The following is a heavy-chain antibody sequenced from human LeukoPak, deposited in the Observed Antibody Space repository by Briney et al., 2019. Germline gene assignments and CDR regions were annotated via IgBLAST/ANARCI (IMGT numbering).Heavy chain of an antibody. J-gene: IGHJ4*02. D-gene: IGHD3-22*01. CDR3: ARDISSYYYDSSGYYYGGGFDY. CDR1: GFTFSSYS. V-gene: IGHV3-21*01. CDR2: ISSSSSYI. Sequence: GSLRLSCAASGFTFSSYSMNWVRQAPGKGLEWVSSISSSSSYIYYADSVKGRLTISRDNAKNSLYLQMNSLRAEDTAVYYCARDISSYYYDSSGYYYGGGFDYWGQGTLVTVSS.